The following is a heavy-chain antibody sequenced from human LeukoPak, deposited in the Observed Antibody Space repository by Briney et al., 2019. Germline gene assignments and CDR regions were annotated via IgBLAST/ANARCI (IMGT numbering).Heavy chain of an antibody. CDR1: GFTFSSYW. D-gene: IGHD2-21*01. J-gene: IGHJ4*02. CDR2: IASDGSST. Sequence: GGSLRLSCAASGFTFSSYWMNWVRQPPGKGRVWVSRIASDGSSTTYADSVKGRFSISRDNAKNTLYLQMNSLRVEDTAVYYCARGRPHGDDYWGQGTLVTVSS. CDR3: ARGRPHGDDY. V-gene: IGHV3-74*01.